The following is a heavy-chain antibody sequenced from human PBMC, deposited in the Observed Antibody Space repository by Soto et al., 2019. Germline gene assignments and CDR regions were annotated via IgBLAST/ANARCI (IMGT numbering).Heavy chain of an antibody. Sequence: QVQLVQSGAEVKKPGASVKVSCKASGYTFTSYDINWVRQATGQGLEWMGWMNPNSGNTGYAQTFQGRVTMTRNTYKSTAYMELSSLRSEDTAVYYCARAKGYCSGGSCRSYGMDVWGQGTTVTVSS. V-gene: IGHV1-8*01. CDR1: GYTFTSYD. D-gene: IGHD2-15*01. CDR3: ARAKGYCSGGSCRSYGMDV. CDR2: MNPNSGNT. J-gene: IGHJ6*02.